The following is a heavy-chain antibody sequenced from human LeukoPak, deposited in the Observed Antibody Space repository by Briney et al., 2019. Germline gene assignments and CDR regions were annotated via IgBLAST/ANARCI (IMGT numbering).Heavy chain of an antibody. CDR3: ARVVEMATIHFLTLRHYNWFDP. CDR2: ISSSSSYT. D-gene: IGHD5-24*01. CDR1: GFTFSDYY. J-gene: IGHJ5*02. V-gene: IGHV3-11*05. Sequence: GGSLRLSCAASGFTFSDYYMSWIRQAPGKGLEWVSYISSSSSYTNYADSVKGRFTISRDNAKNSLYLQMNSLRAEDTAVYYCARVVEMATIHFLTLRHYNWFDPWGQGNLVTVSS.